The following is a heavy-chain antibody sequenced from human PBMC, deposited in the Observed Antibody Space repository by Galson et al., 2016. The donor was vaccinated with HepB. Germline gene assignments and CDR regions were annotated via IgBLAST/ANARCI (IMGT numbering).Heavy chain of an antibody. V-gene: IGHV3-23*01. D-gene: IGHD1-1*01. CDR2: ISNSGGTT. Sequence: SLRLSCAASGFTFSSYAMSWVRQAPGKGLEWVSSISNSGGTTHYADSVQRRFTISRDNSKNTLYLQMNSLTAADAALYYCANSYCTGTACYRWHFRGQGTLVTASP. CDR1: GFTFSSYA. CDR3: ANSYCTGTACYRWHF. J-gene: IGHJ1*01.